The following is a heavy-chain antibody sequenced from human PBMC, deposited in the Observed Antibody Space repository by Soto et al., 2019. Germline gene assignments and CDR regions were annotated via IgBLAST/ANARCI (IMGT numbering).Heavy chain of an antibody. CDR1: GFTFSSYA. CDR2: ISYDGSNK. Sequence: GGSLRLSCAASGFTFSSYAMHGVRQAPGKGLEWVAVISYDGSNKYYADSVKGRFTISRDNSKNTLYLQMNSLRAEDTAVYYCARGNRRFGESWGQGTLVTVSS. CDR3: ARGNRRFGES. D-gene: IGHD3-10*01. V-gene: IGHV3-30-3*01. J-gene: IGHJ4*02.